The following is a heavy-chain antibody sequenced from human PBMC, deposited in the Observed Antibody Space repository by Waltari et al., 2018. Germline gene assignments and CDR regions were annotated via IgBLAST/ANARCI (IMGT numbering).Heavy chain of an antibody. J-gene: IGHJ4*02. V-gene: IGHV3-74*01. CDR2: IRDDGSRI. D-gene: IGHD2-2*01. Sequence: EVQLVESGGGFVQPGESLRLSCAASGLNFGRFWMPRARQVSGMGLVWVSSIRDDGSRIGYADSVKGRFTISRDNAKNTLYLQMNRLRGDDTAVYYCVRGFSTSPSSYWGQGALVTVSS. CDR1: GLNFGRFW. CDR3: VRGFSTSPSSY.